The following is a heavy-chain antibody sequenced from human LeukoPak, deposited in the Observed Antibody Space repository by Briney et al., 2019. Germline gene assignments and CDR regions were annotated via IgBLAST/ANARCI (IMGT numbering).Heavy chain of an antibody. J-gene: IGHJ4*02. CDR1: GFTFSTFA. CDR3: TREILAAGKTLTY. V-gene: IGHV3-20*04. CDR2: TNRRGDIT. Sequence: GGSLRLSCAASGFTFSTFAMIWVRQPPGKGLEWVSGTNRRGDITGYADFVKGRFTISRDNAKNSLYLQMISLRAEDTAVYYCTREILAAGKTLTYWGQGNLITVSS. D-gene: IGHD6-13*01.